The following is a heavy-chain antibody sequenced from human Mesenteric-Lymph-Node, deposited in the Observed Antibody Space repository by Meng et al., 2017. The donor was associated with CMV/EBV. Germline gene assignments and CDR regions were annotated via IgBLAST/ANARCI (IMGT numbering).Heavy chain of an antibody. CDR2: ISHDGSEK. J-gene: IGHJ4*02. D-gene: IGHD1-26*01. CDR3: VKVEVEATLKF. CDR1: GFTFSNYA. V-gene: IGHV3-30*04. Sequence: GESLKISCAASGFTFSNYAIHWVRQGPGQGLEWITVISHDGSEKYYTESVKGRFTISRDNSRNTLYLQMNSLRVEDTAIYYCVKVEVEATLKFWGQGTLVTVPQ.